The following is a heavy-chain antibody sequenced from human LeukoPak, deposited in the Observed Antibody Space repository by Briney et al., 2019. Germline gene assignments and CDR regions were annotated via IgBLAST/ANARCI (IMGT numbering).Heavy chain of an antibody. D-gene: IGHD3-16*01. CDR1: GFTFSSSW. V-gene: IGHV3-7*01. CDR2: IKGDGSDK. J-gene: IGHJ4*02. Sequence: GGSLRLSCAASGFTFSSSWMTWVRQAPGKGLEWLANIKGDGSDKNYVDSVKGRFTISRDNAKNSLFLQMSSLRGKDTALYYCATEHWGPNSWGQGTLVTVSS. CDR3: ATEHWGPNS.